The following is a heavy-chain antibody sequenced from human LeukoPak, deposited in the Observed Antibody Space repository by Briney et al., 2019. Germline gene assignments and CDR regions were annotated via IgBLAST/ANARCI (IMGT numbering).Heavy chain of an antibody. CDR2: ISAYNGNT. J-gene: IGHJ4*02. V-gene: IGHV1-18*01. CDR3: ARGIVVPAAIPHGPQFDY. CDR1: GYTFTSYG. D-gene: IGHD2-2*01. Sequence: ASVKVSCKASGYTFTSYGISWVRQAPGQELEWMGWISAYNGNTNYAQKLQGRVTMTTDTSTSTAYMELRSLRSGDTAVYYCARGIVVPAAIPHGPQFDYWGQGTLVTVSS.